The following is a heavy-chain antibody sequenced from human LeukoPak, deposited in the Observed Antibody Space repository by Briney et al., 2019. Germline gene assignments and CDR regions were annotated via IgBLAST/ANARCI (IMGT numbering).Heavy chain of an antibody. V-gene: IGHV1-2*02. CDR1: GYTFTGYY. CDR3: ARDQAAAGTGDY. D-gene: IGHD6-13*01. CDR2: INPNSGGT. J-gene: IGHJ4*02. Sequence: ASVKVSCKASGYTFTGYYMHWVRQAPGQGLEWMGWINPNSGGTNYAQKFQGRVTMTRDTSISTAYMELSRLRSDDTAVYYCARDQAAAGTGDYWGQGTPVTVSS.